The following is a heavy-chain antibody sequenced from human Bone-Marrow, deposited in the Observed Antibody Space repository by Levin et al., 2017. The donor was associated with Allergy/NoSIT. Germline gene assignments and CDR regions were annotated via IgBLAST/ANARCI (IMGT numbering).Heavy chain of an antibody. CDR2: IIPIFGTA. J-gene: IGHJ6*02. CDR3: ASSYCSGGSCYDDYYYGMDV. D-gene: IGHD2-15*01. V-gene: IGHV1-69*06. Sequence: KISCKASGGTFSSYAISWVRQAPGQGLEWMGGIIPIFGTANYAQKFQGRVTITADKSTSTAYMELSSLRSEDTAVYYCASSYCSGGSCYDDYYYGMDVWGQGTTVTVSS. CDR1: GGTFSSYA.